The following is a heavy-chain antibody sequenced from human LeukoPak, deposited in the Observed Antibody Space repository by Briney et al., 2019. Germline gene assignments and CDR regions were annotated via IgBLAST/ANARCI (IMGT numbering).Heavy chain of an antibody. D-gene: IGHD3-10*01. V-gene: IGHV2-70*11. CDR3: ARFRYGSGSYGNWFDP. Sequence: SGPTLVNPTQTLTLTCTFSGFSLSTSGMCVSWIRQPPGKALEWLARIDWDDDKYYSTSLKTRLTISKDTSKNQVVLTMTNMDPVDTATYYCARFRYGSGSYGNWFDPWGQGTLVTVSS. J-gene: IGHJ5*02. CDR2: IDWDDDK. CDR1: GFSLSTSGMC.